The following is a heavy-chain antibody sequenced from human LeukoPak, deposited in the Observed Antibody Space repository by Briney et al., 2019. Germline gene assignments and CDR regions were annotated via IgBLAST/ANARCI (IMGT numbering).Heavy chain of an antibody. CDR3: ARDQDGGKYYYESSGYSH. D-gene: IGHD3-22*01. CDR1: GFTFSSYG. J-gene: IGHJ4*02. V-gene: IGHV3-21*01. Sequence: GGSLRLSCAASGFTFSSYGLNWVRQAPGKGLELVSTISSGGHIYYEDSVTDRFPISRDNAKNSLYLQMNSLRAEDTAVYYCARDQDGGKYYYESSGYSHWGQGILVTVSS. CDR2: ISSGGHI.